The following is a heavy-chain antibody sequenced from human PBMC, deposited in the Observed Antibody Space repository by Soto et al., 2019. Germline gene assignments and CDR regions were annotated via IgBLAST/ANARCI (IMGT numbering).Heavy chain of an antibody. CDR2: IYYSGST. CDR1: GGSISSGGYY. V-gene: IGHV4-31*03. Sequence: QVQLQESGPGLVKPSQTLSLTCTVSGGSISSGGYYWSWIRQHPGKGLEWIGYIYYSGSTYYNPSLKSRVTISVDTSKNQFSLTLSSVTAADTAVYYCASSIVVVTAIPTKIDYWGQGTLVTVSS. J-gene: IGHJ4*02. D-gene: IGHD2-21*02. CDR3: ASSIVVVTAIPTKIDY.